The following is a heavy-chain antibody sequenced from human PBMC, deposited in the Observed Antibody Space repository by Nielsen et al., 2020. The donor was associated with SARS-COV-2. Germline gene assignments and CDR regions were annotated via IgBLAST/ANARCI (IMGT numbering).Heavy chain of an antibody. Sequence: GESLKISCAASGFTFSTYGMHWVRQAPGKGLEWVAAISYDGSNKYYVNSVKGRFTISRDNSKNTLYLQMSSLREEDTAVYYCAKDWTAIVVVPSGGVATWGPGTLVTVSS. CDR1: GFTFSTYG. CDR3: AKDWTAIVVVPSGGVAT. CDR2: ISYDGSNK. J-gene: IGHJ5*02. D-gene: IGHD2-15*01. V-gene: IGHV3-30*18.